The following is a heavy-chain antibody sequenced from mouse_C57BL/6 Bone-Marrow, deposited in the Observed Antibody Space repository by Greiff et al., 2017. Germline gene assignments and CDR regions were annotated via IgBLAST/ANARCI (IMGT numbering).Heavy chain of an antibody. CDR3: TTVVHY. V-gene: IGHV14-1*01. CDR1: GFNIKDYY. Sequence: EVQLQQSGAELVKPGASVKLSCTASGFNIKDYYMHWVKQRTEQGLEWIGRIDPENGDTEYASKFQGKATITADTSSNTAYLQLSRLTSEDTAVYYCTTVVHYWGQGTTLTVSS. CDR2: IDPENGDT. D-gene: IGHD1-1*01. J-gene: IGHJ2*01.